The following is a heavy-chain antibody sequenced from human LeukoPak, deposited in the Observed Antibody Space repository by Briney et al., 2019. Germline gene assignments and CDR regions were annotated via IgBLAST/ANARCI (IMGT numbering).Heavy chain of an antibody. V-gene: IGHV4-30-4*08. J-gene: IGHJ6*03. D-gene: IGHD2-2*01. CDR1: GGSISSGDYY. CDR3: ARDHYCSSTSCPDYYYYYYMDV. CDR2: IYYSGST. Sequence: SETLSLTCTVSGGSISSGDYYWLWIRQPPGKGLEWIGYIYYSGSTYYNPSLKRRVTISVDTSKNQFSLKLSSVTAPDTAVYYCARDHYCSSTSCPDYYYYYYMDVWGKGTTVTVSS.